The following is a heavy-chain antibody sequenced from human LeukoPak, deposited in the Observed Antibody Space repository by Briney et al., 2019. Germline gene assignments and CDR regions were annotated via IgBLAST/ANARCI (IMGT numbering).Heavy chain of an antibody. D-gene: IGHD6-13*01. Sequence: SETLSLTCTVSGDSISSSSYFWGWIRQPPGKGLEWIGSIYYSGSTYYNPSLKSRVTISVDTSKNQFSLKLSSVTAADTAVYYCARPSAGYSSSWSRPYYFDYWGQGTLVTVSS. CDR1: GDSISSSSYF. V-gene: IGHV4-39*01. J-gene: IGHJ4*02. CDR2: IYYSGST. CDR3: ARPSAGYSSSWSRPYYFDY.